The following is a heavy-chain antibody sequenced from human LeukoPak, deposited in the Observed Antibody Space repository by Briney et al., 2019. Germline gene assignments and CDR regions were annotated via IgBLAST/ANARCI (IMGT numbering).Heavy chain of an antibody. Sequence: SETLSLTCTVSGGSISSYYWSWIRQPAGKGLEWIGRIYTSGSTNYNPSLKSRVTMSVDTSKNQFSLKLSSATAADTAVYYCARAGRPGYCSSTSCYPFDYWGQGTLVTVSS. J-gene: IGHJ4*02. CDR1: GGSISSYY. V-gene: IGHV4-4*07. CDR3: ARAGRPGYCSSTSCYPFDY. D-gene: IGHD2-2*01. CDR2: IYTSGST.